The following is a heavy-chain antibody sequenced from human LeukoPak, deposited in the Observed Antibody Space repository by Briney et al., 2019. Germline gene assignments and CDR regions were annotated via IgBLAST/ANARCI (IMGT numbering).Heavy chain of an antibody. Sequence: SQTLSLTCTVSGGSISSGDYYWSWLRQPPGKGLEWIGYIYYSGSTYYNPSLKSRVTISVDTSRNQFSLKLSSVTAADTAVYYCASLRGPNGMDVWGQGTTVTVSS. J-gene: IGHJ6*02. D-gene: IGHD3-10*01. CDR2: IYYSGST. CDR1: GGSISSGDYY. V-gene: IGHV4-30-4*01. CDR3: ASLRGPNGMDV.